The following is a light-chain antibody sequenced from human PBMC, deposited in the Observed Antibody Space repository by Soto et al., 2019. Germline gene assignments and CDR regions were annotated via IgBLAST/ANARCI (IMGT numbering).Light chain of an antibody. CDR1: TVTIGSYNR. V-gene: IGLV2-18*02. Sequence: QSALTQPPSVSGSPGKSSTIPGIETTVTIGSYNRVSWYQQSPGTAPKLIIYEVTNRPSGVAGRFSGSKSGNTASLTISGLQAEDEADYYCTSYTTRTALVFGGGTKLTVL. J-gene: IGLJ3*02. CDR2: EVT. CDR3: TSYTTRTALV.